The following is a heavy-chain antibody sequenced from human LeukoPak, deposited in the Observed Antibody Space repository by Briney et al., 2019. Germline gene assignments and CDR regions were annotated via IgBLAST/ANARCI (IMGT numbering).Heavy chain of an antibody. CDR2: IKQDGNEK. V-gene: IGHV3-7*01. J-gene: IGHJ5*02. CDR1: GFTSTTYW. CDR3: ARPLLYYYGSETYFWFDL. Sequence: GGSLRLSCAASGFTSTTYWMGWVRQAPGKGLEWVASIKQDGNEKYYVDSVKGRFTISRDSAENTLYLQMKSLKAEDTAFYYCARPLLYYYGSETYFWFDLWGQGTLVTVSS. D-gene: IGHD3-10*01.